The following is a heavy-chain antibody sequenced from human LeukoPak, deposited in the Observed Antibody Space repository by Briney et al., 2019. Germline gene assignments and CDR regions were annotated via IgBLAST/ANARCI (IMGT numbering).Heavy chain of an antibody. V-gene: IGHV3-74*01. CDR2: INSDGSTT. CDR3: DAAAGPLDY. Sequence: VGSLRLSCAASGFTFSSYWMHWVRQAPGKGLVWVSRINSDGSTTIYADSVKGRFTITRNNAKNTVYLQMNSLRAEDTAVYYCDAAAGPLDYWGQGTLVTVSS. CDR1: GFTFSSYW. J-gene: IGHJ4*02. D-gene: IGHD6-13*01.